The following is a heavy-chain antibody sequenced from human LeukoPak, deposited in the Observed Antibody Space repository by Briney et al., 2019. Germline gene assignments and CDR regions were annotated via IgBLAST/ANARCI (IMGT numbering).Heavy chain of an antibody. Sequence: PGGSLRLSCAASGSTSSTYSMTWVRQVPGKGLEWVASIKEDRSEKYYVDSVKGRFTISRDNAKNSLYLETNSLRGEDTAVYYCARGRYTFGLWGQGTLVTVSS. CDR1: GSTSSTYS. V-gene: IGHV3-7*01. D-gene: IGHD3-16*01. J-gene: IGHJ4*02. CDR2: IKEDRSEK. CDR3: ARGRYTFGL.